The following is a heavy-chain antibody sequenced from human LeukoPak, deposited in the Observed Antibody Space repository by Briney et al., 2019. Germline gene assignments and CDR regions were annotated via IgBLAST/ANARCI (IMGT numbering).Heavy chain of an antibody. Sequence: GGSLRLSCAASGFTFSSYGMHWVRQAPGKGLEWVAFIRYDGSNKYYADSVRGRFTISRDNAKNSLYLQMDSLRAEDTAVYYCARGGIITSYAFEIWGQGAMVTVSS. V-gene: IGHV3-30*02. J-gene: IGHJ3*02. CDR1: GFTFSSYG. CDR2: IRYDGSNK. CDR3: ARGGIITSYAFEI. D-gene: IGHD3-10*01.